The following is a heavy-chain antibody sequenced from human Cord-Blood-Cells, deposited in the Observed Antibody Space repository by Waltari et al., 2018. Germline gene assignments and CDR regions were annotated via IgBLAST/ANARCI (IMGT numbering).Heavy chain of an antibody. V-gene: IGHV4-39*01. CDR3: ARRYCSSTSCYDAFDI. J-gene: IGHJ3*02. CDR2: IDYSGST. Sequence: QLQLQESGPGLVKPSETLSLTCTVSGGSISSSSYYWGWIRQPPGKGLEWIGSIDYSGSTYNNPSLKSRVTISVDTSKNQFSLKLSSVTASDTAVYYCARRYCSSTSCYDAFDIWGQGTMVTVSS. D-gene: IGHD2-2*01. CDR1: GGSISSSSYY.